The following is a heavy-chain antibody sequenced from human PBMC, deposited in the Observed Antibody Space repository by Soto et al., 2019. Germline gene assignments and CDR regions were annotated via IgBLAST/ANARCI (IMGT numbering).Heavy chain of an antibody. D-gene: IGHD6-13*01. V-gene: IGHV1-8*01. CDR2: MNPNSGNT. Sequence: ASVKVSCKASGYTFTSYDINWVRQATGQGLEWMGWMNPNSGNTGYAQKFQGRVTMTRNTSISTAYMELSSLRSEDTAVYYCVGGYSSSWYVWFDPWGQGTLVTVSS. CDR3: VGGYSSSWYVWFDP. J-gene: IGHJ5*02. CDR1: GYTFTSYD.